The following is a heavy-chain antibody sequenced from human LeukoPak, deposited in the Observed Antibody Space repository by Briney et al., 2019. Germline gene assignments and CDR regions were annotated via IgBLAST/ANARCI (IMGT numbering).Heavy chain of an antibody. Sequence: GESLKISFKGSGYRFTSYWIGWVRQMPGKGLEWMGIIYPGDSDTRYSPSFQGQVTISADKSISTAYLQWSSLKASDTAMYYCARHKYSYCDYVGYWGQGTMVTVSS. V-gene: IGHV5-51*01. CDR1: GYRFTSYW. CDR3: ARHKYSYCDYVGY. D-gene: IGHD2-15*01. CDR2: IYPGDSDT. J-gene: IGHJ4*02.